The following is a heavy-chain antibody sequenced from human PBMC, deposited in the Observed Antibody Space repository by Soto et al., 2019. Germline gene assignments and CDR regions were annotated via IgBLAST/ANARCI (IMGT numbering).Heavy chain of an antibody. Sequence: GGSLRLSCAASGFTFNSYGMHWVRQAPGKGLEWVAVIWYDGSNKYYADSVKGRFTISRDNSKNTLFLRMNSLTAEDTAVYYCARDEYSSSWWYFDYWGQGTLVTVSS. CDR2: IWYDGSNK. J-gene: IGHJ4*02. D-gene: IGHD6-13*01. V-gene: IGHV3-33*01. CDR3: ARDEYSSSWWYFDY. CDR1: GFTFNSYG.